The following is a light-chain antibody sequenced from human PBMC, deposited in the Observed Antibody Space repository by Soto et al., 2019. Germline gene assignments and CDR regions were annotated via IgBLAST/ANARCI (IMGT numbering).Light chain of an antibody. V-gene: IGKV3-20*01. Sequence: EIVLTQSPGTLSLSPGERATLSCRASQSVSSSYLAWYQQKPGRAPRLLIYGAGSRATGIPDRFSGSGSGTDFTLTINRLEPEDFAVYYCQYYGSSPRTFGQGTKVEIK. CDR2: GAG. CDR1: QSVSSSY. CDR3: QYYGSSPRT. J-gene: IGKJ1*01.